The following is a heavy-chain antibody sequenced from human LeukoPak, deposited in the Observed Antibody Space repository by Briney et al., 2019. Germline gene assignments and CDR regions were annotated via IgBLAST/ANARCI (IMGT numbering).Heavy chain of an antibody. J-gene: IGHJ3*02. CDR2: IYYSGST. V-gene: IGHV4-59*01. Sequence: PSETLSLTCTASGGSISSYYWSWIRQPPGKGLEWIGYIYYSGSTNYSPSLKSRVTISVDTTKNQFSLKLSSVTAADTAVYYCARSEYSYGADAFDIWGQGTMVTVSS. CDR3: ARSEYSYGADAFDI. D-gene: IGHD5-18*01. CDR1: GGSISSYY.